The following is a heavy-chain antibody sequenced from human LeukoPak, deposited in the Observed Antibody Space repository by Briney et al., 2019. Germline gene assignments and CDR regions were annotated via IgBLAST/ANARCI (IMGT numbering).Heavy chain of an antibody. CDR1: GGPISRGRYF. J-gene: IGHJ6*03. V-gene: IGHV4-31*03. CDR3: ARRVYAMSYYYYMDV. CDR2: IYYSGST. D-gene: IGHD2-8*01. Sequence: SETLSLTCTVSGGPISRGRYFWSWIRRHPAKGLEWIGYIYYSGSTYYNPSLKSRVTISVDTSKNQFSLKLSSVTAADTAVYYCARRVYAMSYYYYMDVWGKGTTVTVSS.